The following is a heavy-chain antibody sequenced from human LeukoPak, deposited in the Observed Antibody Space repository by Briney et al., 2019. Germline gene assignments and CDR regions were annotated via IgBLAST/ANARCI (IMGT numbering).Heavy chain of an antibody. CDR3: ARDSPGYGAYDLG. D-gene: IGHD5-12*01. CDR1: GFTFSSYW. J-gene: IGHJ4*02. CDR2: IKEDGGAK. Sequence: GGSLRLSCAASGFTFSSYWMSWVRQAPGKGLEWVANIKEDGGAKYSVDSVKGRFTISRDNAKNTLYPQMNSLRAEDTAVYYCARDSPGYGAYDLGWGQGTLVTVSS. V-gene: IGHV3-7*04.